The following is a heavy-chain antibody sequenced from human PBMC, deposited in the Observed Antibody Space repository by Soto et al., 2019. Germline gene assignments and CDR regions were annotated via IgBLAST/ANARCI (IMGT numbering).Heavy chain of an antibody. J-gene: IGHJ4*02. V-gene: IGHV3-30*18. Sequence: QVQLVESGGGVVQPGTSLRLSCEASGFAFNKFGMHWVRQAPGKGLEWVAFISYDGSYQYYADSVQGRLTITRDTSMNTLNMQLNSLRREDTAVYYCAKGGEVGGVLGDHWGQGTLVTVSS. CDR2: ISYDGSYQ. CDR3: AKGGEVGGVLGDH. D-gene: IGHD1-26*01. CDR1: GFAFNKFG.